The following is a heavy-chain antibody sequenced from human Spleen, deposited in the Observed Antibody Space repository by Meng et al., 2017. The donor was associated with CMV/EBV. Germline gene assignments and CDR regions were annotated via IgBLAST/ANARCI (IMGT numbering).Heavy chain of an antibody. CDR2: IIPSLGLE. D-gene: IGHD2-2*01. Sequence: SGGTFSSSASIWVRQAPGQGLEWMGRIIPSLGLENYAQKFQGRVTFTADRSTNTAYMQMSSLISEDTAVYYCARERDCSSTNCPGDYWGQGTLVTVSS. CDR1: GGTFSSSA. V-gene: IGHV1-69*04. J-gene: IGHJ4*02. CDR3: ARERDCSSTNCPGDY.